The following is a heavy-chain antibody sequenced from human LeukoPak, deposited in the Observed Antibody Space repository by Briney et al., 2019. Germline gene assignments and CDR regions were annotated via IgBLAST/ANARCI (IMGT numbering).Heavy chain of an antibody. V-gene: IGHV3-23*01. Sequence: GGSLRLSCAASGLSFSTYAMSWVRQAPGKGLNWVSRITGTGSTTQYAESVKGRFTISRDNSRNTLYLQMNSLRVEDTAVYYCARQPNWNDLGRFDPWGQGTLLTVSS. D-gene: IGHD1-1*01. J-gene: IGHJ5*02. CDR1: GLSFSTYA. CDR2: ITGTGSTT. CDR3: ARQPNWNDLGRFDP.